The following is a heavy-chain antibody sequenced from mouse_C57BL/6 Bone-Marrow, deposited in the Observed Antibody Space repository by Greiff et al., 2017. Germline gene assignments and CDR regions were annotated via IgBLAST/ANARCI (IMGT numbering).Heavy chain of an antibody. V-gene: IGHV5-12*01. CDR2: ISNGGGST. Sequence: EVMLVESGGGLVQPGGSLKLSCAASGFTFSDYYMYWVRQTPEKRLEWVAYISNGGGSTYYPDTVKGRFTISRDNAKNTLYLQMSRLKSEDTAMYYCARQGTEGFAYWGQGTLVTVSA. CDR3: ARQGTEGFAY. J-gene: IGHJ3*01. D-gene: IGHD4-1*01. CDR1: GFTFSDYY.